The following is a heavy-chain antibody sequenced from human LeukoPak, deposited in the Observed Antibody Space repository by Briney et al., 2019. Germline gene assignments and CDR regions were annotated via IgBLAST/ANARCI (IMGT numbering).Heavy chain of an antibody. D-gene: IGHD3-10*01. J-gene: IGHJ4*02. Sequence: GGSLRLSCAASGFTFSSYGMHWVRQAPGKGLEWVAVISYDGSNKYYADSVKGRFTISRDNSKNTLYLQMNSLRAEDTAVYYCAKDDPPITMVRGVAHALDYWGQGTLVTVSS. V-gene: IGHV3-30*18. CDR1: GFTFSSYG. CDR2: ISYDGSNK. CDR3: AKDDPPITMVRGVAHALDY.